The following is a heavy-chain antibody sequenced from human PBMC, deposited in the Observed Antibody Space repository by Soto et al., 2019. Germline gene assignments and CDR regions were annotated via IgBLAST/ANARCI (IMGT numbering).Heavy chain of an antibody. CDR3: ARDSSSGYYGMDV. V-gene: IGHV4-59*01. CDR2: IYYSGST. J-gene: IGHJ6*02. D-gene: IGHD6-6*01. Sequence: SETLSLTCTVSGGSISSYYWSWIRQPPGKGLEWIGYIYYSGSTNYNPSLKSRVTISVDTAKNQFSLKLSSVTAADTAVYYCARDSSSGYYGMDVWGQGTTVTVSS. CDR1: GGSISSYY.